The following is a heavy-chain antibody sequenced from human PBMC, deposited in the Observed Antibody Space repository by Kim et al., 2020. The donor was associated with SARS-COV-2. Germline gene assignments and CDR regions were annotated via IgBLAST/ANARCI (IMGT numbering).Heavy chain of an antibody. CDR2: K. CDR3: ARGVDLQTFDY. J-gene: IGHJ4*02. Sequence: KDYAVSVKNRITINTATSKNQFALQLTSVTPEDTAVYYCARGVDLQTFDYWGQGTLVTVSS. V-gene: IGHV6-1*01.